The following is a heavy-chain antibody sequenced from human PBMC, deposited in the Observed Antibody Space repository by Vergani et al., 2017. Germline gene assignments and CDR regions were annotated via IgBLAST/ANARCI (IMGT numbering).Heavy chain of an antibody. CDR2: INHSGST. J-gene: IGHJ6*02. D-gene: IGHD4-23*01. CDR1: GGSFSGYY. V-gene: IGHV4-34*01. CDR3: ARVSCEGGNLYYYYGMDV. Sequence: QVQLQQWGAGLLKPSETLSLTCAVYGGSFSGYYWSWIRQPPGKGLEWIGEINHSGSTNYNPSLKSRVTISVDTSKNQFSLKLSSVTAADTAVYYCARVSCEGGNLYYYYGMDVWGQGTTVTVSS.